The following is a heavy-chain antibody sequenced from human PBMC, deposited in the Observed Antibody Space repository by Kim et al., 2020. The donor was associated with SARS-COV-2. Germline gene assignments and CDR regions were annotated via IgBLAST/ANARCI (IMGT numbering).Heavy chain of an antibody. CDR3: AKAVGWNSYYYYYGMDV. Sequence: GGSLRLSCAASGFTFSSYAMHWVRQAPGKGLEWVAVIWYDGSNKYYADSVKGRFTISRDNSKNTLYLQMNSLRAEDTAVYYCAKAVGWNSYYYYYGMDVWGQGATVSVSA. J-gene: IGHJ6*01. CDR2: IWYDGSNK. V-gene: IGHV3-33*06. CDR1: GFTFSSYA. D-gene: IGHD1-7*01.